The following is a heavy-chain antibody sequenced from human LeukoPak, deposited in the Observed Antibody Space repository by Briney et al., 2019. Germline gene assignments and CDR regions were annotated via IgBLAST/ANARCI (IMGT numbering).Heavy chain of an antibody. V-gene: IGHV4-59*01. CDR2: IYYSGST. D-gene: IGHD3-22*01. CDR1: GGSISSYY. CDR3: VRGVSSGL. Sequence: PSETLSLTCTVSGGSISSYYWNWIRQPPGKGLDWIGYIYYSGSTNYNPSLKSRVTISLDTSKNQFSLKLTSVTPADTAVYYCVRGVSSGLWGQGTLVTVSS. J-gene: IGHJ4*02.